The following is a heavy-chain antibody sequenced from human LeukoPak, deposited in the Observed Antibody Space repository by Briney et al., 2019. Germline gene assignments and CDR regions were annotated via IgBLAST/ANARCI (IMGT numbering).Heavy chain of an antibody. J-gene: IGHJ4*02. D-gene: IGHD3-16*02. CDR3: ARYIWGSYPTFEDY. V-gene: IGHV4-61*05. Sequence: PSETLSLTCTVSGGSISSSSYYWGWLRQPPGTGLEWIGYISYSGSTNYNPSLKSRVTISVDTSKNQFSLKLSSVTAADTAVYYCARYIWGSYPTFEDYWGQGTLVTVSS. CDR1: GGSISSSSYY. CDR2: ISYSGST.